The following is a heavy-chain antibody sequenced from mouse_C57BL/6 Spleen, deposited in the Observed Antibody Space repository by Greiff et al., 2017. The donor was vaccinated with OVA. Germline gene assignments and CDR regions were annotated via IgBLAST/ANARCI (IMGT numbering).Heavy chain of an antibody. CDR3: ARVRSSYWYFDV. Sequence: EVKLEESEGGLVQPGSSMKLSCTASGFTFSDYYMAWVRQVPEKGLEWVANINYDGSSTYYLDSLKSRFIISRDNAKNILYLQMSSLKSEDTATYYCARVRSSYWYFDVWGTGTTVTVSS. CDR2: INYDGSST. CDR1: GFTFSDYY. V-gene: IGHV5-16*01. J-gene: IGHJ1*03. D-gene: IGHD1-1*01.